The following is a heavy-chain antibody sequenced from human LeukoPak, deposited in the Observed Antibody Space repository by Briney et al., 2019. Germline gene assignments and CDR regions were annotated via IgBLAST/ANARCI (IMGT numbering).Heavy chain of an antibody. Sequence: GGSLRLSWAASGFTFSSYGMHWVRQAPDKGLEWVAVIWYDGSNKYYADSVKGRFTISRDNSKNTLYLQMNSLRAEDTAVYYCARASGGAQIDYWGQGTLVTVSS. V-gene: IGHV3-33*01. J-gene: IGHJ4*02. D-gene: IGHD1-26*01. CDR3: ARASGGAQIDY. CDR1: GFTFSSYG. CDR2: IWYDGSNK.